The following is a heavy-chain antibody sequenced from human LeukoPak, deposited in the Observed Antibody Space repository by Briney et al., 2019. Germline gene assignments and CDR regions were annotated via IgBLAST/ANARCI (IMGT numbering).Heavy chain of an antibody. CDR2: ISSSGSTI. V-gene: IGHV3-48*03. CDR3: ARDLAWDAFDI. CDR1: GFTFSSYE. J-gene: IGHJ3*02. Sequence: GGSLRLSCAAYGFTFSSYEMSWVRQAPGKGLEWVSYISSSGSTIYYADSVKGRFTISRDNAKNSLYLQMNSLRAEDTAVYYCARDLAWDAFDIWGQGTMVTVSS.